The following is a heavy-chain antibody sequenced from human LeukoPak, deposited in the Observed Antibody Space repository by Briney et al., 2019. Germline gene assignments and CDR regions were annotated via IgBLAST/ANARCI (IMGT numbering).Heavy chain of an antibody. CDR3: ARGPNSNWSGLDF. Sequence: GGSLRLSCTASGFSFSGHWMHWARQLPGKGLVWVSRISPTGSTTSYADSVKGRFTVSRDNAKNTLYLQVSNLRAEDAAVYYCARGPNSNWSGLDFWGQGTLLTVSS. D-gene: IGHD6-6*01. J-gene: IGHJ4*02. V-gene: IGHV3-74*01. CDR2: ISPTGSTT. CDR1: GFSFSGHW.